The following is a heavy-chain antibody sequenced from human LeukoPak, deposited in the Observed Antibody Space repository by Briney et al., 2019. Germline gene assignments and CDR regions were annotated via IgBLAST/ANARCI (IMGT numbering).Heavy chain of an antibody. CDR1: GFIVSSNH. V-gene: IGHV3-53*01. D-gene: IGHD6-19*01. J-gene: IGHJ4*02. CDR2: ITNIGVTT. Sequence: GGSLRLSCAASGFIVSSNHMSWVRQTPGKSLEWVSIITNIGVTTYYADSVRGRFTISRDNSKNILYLQMNSLTAEDTAVYYCVKLSSGSGSKFGFDAWGQGTLVTVSS. CDR3: VKLSSGSGSKFGFDA.